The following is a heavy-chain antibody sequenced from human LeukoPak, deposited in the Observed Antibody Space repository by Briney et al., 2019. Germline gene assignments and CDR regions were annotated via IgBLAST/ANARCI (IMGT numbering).Heavy chain of an antibody. CDR1: GGTFSSCA. CDR2: IIPIFGTA. CDR3: ARDATMDIVVVVAATRGAFDI. Sequence: ASVKVSCKASGGTFSSCAISWVRQAPGQGLEWMGRIIPIFGTANYAQKFQGRVTITTDESTSTAYMELSSLRSEDTAVYYCARDATMDIVVVVAATRGAFDIWGQGTMVTVSS. V-gene: IGHV1-69*05. J-gene: IGHJ3*02. D-gene: IGHD2-15*01.